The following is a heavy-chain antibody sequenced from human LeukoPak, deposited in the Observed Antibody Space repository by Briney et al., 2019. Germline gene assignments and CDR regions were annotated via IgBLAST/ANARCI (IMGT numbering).Heavy chain of an antibody. CDR1: GGSISSGGYY. J-gene: IGHJ5*02. CDR2: IYYSGST. D-gene: IGHD3-3*01. CDR3: ARGRPPPTIFGVVTPNWFDP. Sequence: SQTLSLTCTVSGGSISSGGYYWSWIRQHPGKGLEWIGYIYYSGSTYYNPSLKSRVTISVDTSKNQFSLKLSSVTAADTAVYYCARGRPPPTIFGVVTPNWFDPWGQGTLVTVSS. V-gene: IGHV4-31*03.